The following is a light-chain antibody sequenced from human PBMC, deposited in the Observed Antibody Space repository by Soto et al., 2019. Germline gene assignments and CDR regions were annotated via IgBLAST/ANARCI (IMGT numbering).Light chain of an antibody. Sequence: EIVMTQSPATLSVSPGERATLSSMASQSIMNNLAWYQQILGQAPRLLIYSASIRATGIPARFSGSASGTEFTLTICSLQAEAFPVYYCQQYKNWPPITFGGGTKVEIK. V-gene: IGKV3-15*01. J-gene: IGKJ4*01. CDR3: QQYKNWPPIT. CDR2: SAS. CDR1: QSIMNN.